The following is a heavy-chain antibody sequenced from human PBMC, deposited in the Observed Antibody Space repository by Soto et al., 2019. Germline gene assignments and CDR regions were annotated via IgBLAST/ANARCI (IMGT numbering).Heavy chain of an antibody. CDR3: AKDQTGTTDGY. CDR2: ISGSGGST. V-gene: IGHV3-23*01. CDR1: GFTFSSYA. D-gene: IGHD1-1*01. Sequence: GGSLRLSCAASGFTFSSYAMSWVRQVPGKGLEWVSAISGSGGSTYYADSVKGRFTISRDNSKNTLYLQMNSLRAEDTAVYYCAKDQTGTTDGYWGQGTLVTVSS. J-gene: IGHJ4*02.